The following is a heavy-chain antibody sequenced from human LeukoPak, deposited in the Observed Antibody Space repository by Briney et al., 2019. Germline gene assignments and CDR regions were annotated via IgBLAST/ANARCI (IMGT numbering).Heavy chain of an antibody. J-gene: IGHJ4*02. V-gene: IGHV3-48*01. CDR2: ISSRSSNI. Sequence: GGSLRLSCAASGFTFSSYSMNWVRQAPGKGLEWVSYISSRSSNIYYADSVKGRFTISRDNVKNSLYLQMNSLRAEDTAVYYCARDLNVVVTATDFDYWGQGTLVTVSS. CDR3: ARDLNVVVTATDFDY. D-gene: IGHD2-21*02. CDR1: GFTFSSYS.